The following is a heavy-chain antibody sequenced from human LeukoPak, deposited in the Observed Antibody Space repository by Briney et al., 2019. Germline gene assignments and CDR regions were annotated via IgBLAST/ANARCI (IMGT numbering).Heavy chain of an antibody. J-gene: IGHJ4*02. V-gene: IGHV1-18*01. CDR2: IRAYNGNT. D-gene: IGHD2-2*01. Sequence: ASVKVSCKASGYTFTTYGISWLRQAPGQGLEWMGWIRAYNGNTNYAQKLQGRVTMTTDTSTSTAYMELRSLRSDDTAVYYCAREVPGYCSSTSCPTFDYWGQGTLVTVSS. CDR1: GYTFTTYG. CDR3: AREVPGYCSSTSCPTFDY.